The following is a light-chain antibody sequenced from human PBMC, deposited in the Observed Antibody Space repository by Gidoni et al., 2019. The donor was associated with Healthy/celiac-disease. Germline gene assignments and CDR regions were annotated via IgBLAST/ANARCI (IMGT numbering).Light chain of an antibody. Sequence: MQMTQPPSSLSASVGDRVTITCRASQSISSYLNWYQQKPGKAPKLLIYAASNLQSGVPSRFSGSGSGTDFTLTISSLQPEDFATYYCQQSYSTPPFTFGPGTKVDIK. CDR3: QQSYSTPPFT. J-gene: IGKJ3*01. CDR1: QSISSY. CDR2: AAS. V-gene: IGKV1-39*01.